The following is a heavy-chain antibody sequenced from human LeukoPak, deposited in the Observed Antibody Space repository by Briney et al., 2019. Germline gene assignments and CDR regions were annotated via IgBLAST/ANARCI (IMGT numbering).Heavy chain of an antibody. CDR3: AGYYYDSSGYIH. CDR2: IWYDGSNK. Sequence: PGGSLRLSCAASGFTFSSYGMHWVRQAPGKGLEWVAVIWYDGSNKYYADSVKGRFTISRDNSKNTLYLQMNSLRAEDTAVYYCAGYYYDSSGYIHWGQGTLVTVSS. V-gene: IGHV3-33*01. CDR1: GFTFSSYG. J-gene: IGHJ4*02. D-gene: IGHD3-22*01.